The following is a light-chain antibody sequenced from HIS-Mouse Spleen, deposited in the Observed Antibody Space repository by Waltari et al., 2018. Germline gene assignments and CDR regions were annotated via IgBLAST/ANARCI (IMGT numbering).Light chain of an antibody. J-gene: IGLJ2*01. Sequence: SYELTQPPSVSVSPVQTARITCPADALPKKFPYWYQQKSGQAPVLVIYEDSKRPSGIPERFSGSSSGTMATLTISGAQVEDEADYYCYSTDSSGNHRVFGGGTKLTVL. CDR3: YSTDSSGNHRV. CDR1: ALPKKF. CDR2: EDS. V-gene: IGLV3-10*01.